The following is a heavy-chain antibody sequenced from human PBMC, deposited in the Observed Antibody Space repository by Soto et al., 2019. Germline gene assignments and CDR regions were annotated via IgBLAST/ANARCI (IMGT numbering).Heavy chain of an antibody. CDR2: LYYSGST. J-gene: IGHJ2*01. Sequence: QVQLQESGPGLVKPSQTLSLTCTVSGGSISSGDYYWSWIRQPPGKGLEWIGYLYYSGSTYYNPSLKSRVTIAVDTSKNQFSLKLSSVTAADTAVYYCARGHCSGGSCYSRYWYFDLWGRGTLVTVSS. CDR1: GGSISSGDYY. D-gene: IGHD2-15*01. CDR3: ARGHCSGGSCYSRYWYFDL. V-gene: IGHV4-30-4*01.